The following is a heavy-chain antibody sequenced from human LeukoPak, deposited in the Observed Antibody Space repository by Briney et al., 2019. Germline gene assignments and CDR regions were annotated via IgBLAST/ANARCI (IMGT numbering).Heavy chain of an antibody. CDR1: GFTFSNYG. CDR2: IKQDGSEK. V-gene: IGHV3-7*03. CDR3: AKRIQSALATGY. Sequence: GGSLRLSCAASGFTFSNYGMSWVRQAPGKGLEWVANIKQDGSEKYYVDSVKGRFTISRDNAKNSLYLQMNSLRAEDTAVYYCAKRIQSALATGYWGQGTLVTVSS. D-gene: IGHD2-15*01. J-gene: IGHJ4*02.